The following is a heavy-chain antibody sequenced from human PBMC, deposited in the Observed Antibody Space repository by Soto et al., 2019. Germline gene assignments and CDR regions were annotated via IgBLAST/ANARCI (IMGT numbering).Heavy chain of an antibody. J-gene: IGHJ6*02. Sequence: SETLSLTCTVSGASITQYYWNWIRQSPGKGLEWFVSVSSTGSTVYNPSLTSRVTVSLDTSKNQFSLKVRSVTAADTALYYCARLRGYCTISGCNGDYAMDVWGRGTTVTVAS. V-gene: IGHV4-4*08. CDR1: GASITQYY. D-gene: IGHD2-8*01. CDR2: VSSTGST. CDR3: ARLRGYCTISGCNGDYAMDV.